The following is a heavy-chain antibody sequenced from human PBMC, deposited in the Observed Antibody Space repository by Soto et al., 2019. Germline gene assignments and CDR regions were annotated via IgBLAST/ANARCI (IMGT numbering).Heavy chain of an antibody. V-gene: IGHV1-8*01. CDR1: GYTFTSYD. D-gene: IGHD6-19*01. CDR2: MNPNSGNT. CDR3: ASRSGWDNTWFDP. Sequence: ASVKVSCKASGYTFTSYDINWVRQATGQGLEWMGWMNPNSGNTGYAQKFQGRVTMTRNTSISTAYMELSSLRSEDTAVYYCASRSGWDNTWFDPWGQGTLVTVSS. J-gene: IGHJ5*02.